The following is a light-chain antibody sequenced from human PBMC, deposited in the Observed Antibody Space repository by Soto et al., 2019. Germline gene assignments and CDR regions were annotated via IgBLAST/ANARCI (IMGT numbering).Light chain of an antibody. J-gene: IGKJ2*01. V-gene: IGKV2-24*01. CDR2: MIS. CDR3: MQATQPYT. CDR1: QSLVHSDGNTY. Sequence: EIVMTQTPLSSRVTLGQPASISCRSSQSLVHSDGNTYLSWLHQRPGQPPRLLIYMISNRFSGVPDRFSGSGAGTDFTLKISRVEAEDVGVYYCMQATQPYTFGHGTKLEIK.